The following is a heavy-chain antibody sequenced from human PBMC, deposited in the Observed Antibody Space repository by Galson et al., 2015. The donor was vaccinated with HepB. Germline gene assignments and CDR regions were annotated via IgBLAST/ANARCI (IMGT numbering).Heavy chain of an antibody. V-gene: IGHV4-34*01. CDR1: GGSFSGYY. D-gene: IGHD3-3*01. CDR3: ARGTTIFGIGY. J-gene: IGHJ4*02. Sequence: LSLTCAVYGGSFSGYYWSWIRQPPGKGLEWIGEINHSGSTNYNPSLKSRVTISVDTSKNQFSLKLSSVTAADTAVYYCARGTTIFGIGYWGQGTLVTVSS. CDR2: INHSGST.